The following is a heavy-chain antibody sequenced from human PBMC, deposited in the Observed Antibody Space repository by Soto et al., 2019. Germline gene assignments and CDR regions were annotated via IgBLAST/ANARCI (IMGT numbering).Heavy chain of an antibody. CDR1: GFTFSSYA. Sequence: GGSLRLSCAASGFTFSSYAMSWVRQAPGKGLEWISTISGSGGGIYYTDSVKGRFTISRDNSKDTVYLQMNSLRVEDTAVYYCAKWAGVCSGSSCFYFYGRDVGGKETRVTVSS. V-gene: IGHV3-23*01. CDR2: ISGSGGGI. D-gene: IGHD2-15*01. CDR3: AKWAGVCSGSSCFYFYGRDV. J-gene: IGHJ6*04.